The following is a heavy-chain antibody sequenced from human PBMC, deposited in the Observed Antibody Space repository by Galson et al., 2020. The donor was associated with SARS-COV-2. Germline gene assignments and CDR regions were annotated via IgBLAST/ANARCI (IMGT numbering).Heavy chain of an antibody. CDR3: VKDVGEVVVGYVDL. D-gene: IGHD3-10*01. CDR2: LSGFGGST. CDR1: GFTFSSYA. V-gene: IGHV3-23*01. J-gene: IGHJ2*01. Sequence: GGSQRLSCTASGFTFSSYAMNWVRQAPGKGLEWVSALSGFGGSTYYADSVKGRFTISRDNSKNTLSLQMNNLRAEDTAVYHCVKDVGEVVVGYVDLWGLGTLVTVSS.